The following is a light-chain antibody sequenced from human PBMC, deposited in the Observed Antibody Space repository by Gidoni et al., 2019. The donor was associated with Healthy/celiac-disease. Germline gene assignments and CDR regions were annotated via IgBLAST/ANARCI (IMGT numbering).Light chain of an antibody. CDR1: QSVSSN. Sequence: EIVMTQSPATLSVSPGERATLSCRASQSVSSNLAWYQQKPGQAPRHLIYGASTRATGIPARLSGSGSGTEFTLTISSLKSEDFAVYYCQQYNNWPPAITFGQGTRLEIK. CDR3: QQYNNWPPAIT. CDR2: GAS. J-gene: IGKJ5*01. V-gene: IGKV3-15*01.